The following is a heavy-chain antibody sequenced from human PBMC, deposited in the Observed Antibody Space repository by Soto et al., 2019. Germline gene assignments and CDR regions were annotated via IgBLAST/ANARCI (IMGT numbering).Heavy chain of an antibody. V-gene: IGHV3-23*01. D-gene: IGHD4-17*01. CDR3: AKTASMTIRDGFDH. J-gene: IGHJ4*02. Sequence: EVQVLESGGGLVQPGGSLRLSCAASGFTFSSYAMSWVRQAPGQGLEWVSAIRGSGSNPYYADSVKGRFTISRDNSKNTLYLQMNSLRAEDTAIYYCAKTASMTIRDGFDHWGQGTLVTVSS. CDR1: GFTFSSYA. CDR2: IRGSGSNP.